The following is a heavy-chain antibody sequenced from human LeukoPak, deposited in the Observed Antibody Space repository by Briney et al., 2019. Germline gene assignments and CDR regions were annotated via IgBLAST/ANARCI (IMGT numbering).Heavy chain of an antibody. Sequence: PSETLSLTCTVSGGSISSYYWSWIRQPPGKGLEWIGYIYYSGSTNYNPSLKSRVTISVDTSKNQFSLKLSSVTAADTAVYYCARTFSGIGIYYYGMDVWGQGTTVTVSS. CDR2: IYYSGST. J-gene: IGHJ6*02. V-gene: IGHV4-59*01. CDR3: ARTFSGIGIYYYGMDV. CDR1: GGSISSYY. D-gene: IGHD6-13*01.